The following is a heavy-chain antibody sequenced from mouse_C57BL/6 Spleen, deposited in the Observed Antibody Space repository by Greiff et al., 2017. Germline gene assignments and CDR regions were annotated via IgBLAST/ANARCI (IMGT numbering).Heavy chain of an antibody. V-gene: IGHV5-17*01. D-gene: IGHD4-1*02. CDR1: GFTFSDYG. Sequence: EVHLVESGGGLVKPRGSLKLSCAASGFTFSDYGMHWVRQAPEKGLEWVAYISSGSSTIYYADTVKGRFTISRDNAKNTLFLQMTSLRSEDSAMFYCARLQLGGGYFDYWGQGTTLTVSS. CDR2: ISSGSSTI. CDR3: ARLQLGGGYFDY. J-gene: IGHJ2*01.